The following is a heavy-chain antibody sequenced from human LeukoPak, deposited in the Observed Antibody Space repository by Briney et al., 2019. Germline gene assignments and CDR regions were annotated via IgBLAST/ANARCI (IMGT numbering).Heavy chain of an antibody. CDR1: GFTFSSYA. J-gene: IGHJ6*04. D-gene: IGHD1-1*01. CDR3: AKAFAATGPSFDGLDV. V-gene: IGHV3-23*01. CDR2: ISGSGGST. Sequence: PGGSLRLSCAASGFTFSSYAMSWVRQAPGKGLEWVSAISGSGGSTYYADSVKGRFTISRDNSKNTLYLQMNSLRAEDTAVYYCAKAFAATGPSFDGLDVWGKGTTVTVSS.